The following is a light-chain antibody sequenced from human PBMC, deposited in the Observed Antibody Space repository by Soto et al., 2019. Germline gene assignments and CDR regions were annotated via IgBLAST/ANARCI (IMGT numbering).Light chain of an antibody. V-gene: IGKV1-39*01. Sequence: DIQMTQSPSSLSASVGDRVTIACRASQNIRTYLNWYQQNPGKAPKLLIYAASNLHSGVPSRFSGSGSETDFTLNINSLQPEDFATSYCHKAYSKNTFGGGTKVEIK. J-gene: IGKJ4*01. CDR3: HKAYSKNT. CDR1: QNIRTY. CDR2: AAS.